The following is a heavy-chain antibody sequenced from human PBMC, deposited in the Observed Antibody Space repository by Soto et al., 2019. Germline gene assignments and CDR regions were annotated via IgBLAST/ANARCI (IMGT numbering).Heavy chain of an antibody. V-gene: IGHV4-59*01. CDR3: ARGHISAPQCDY. CDR1: GGSISSSY. J-gene: IGHJ4*02. CDR2: IYYSGST. Sequence: PSETLSLTCTVSGGSISSSYWSWIRQPPGKGLERIGYIYYSGSTNYNPSLKSRVTISVDTSKKQFSLKLSSVTAADTAVYYCARGHISAPQCDYWGQGTLVTVSS. D-gene: IGHD2-21*01.